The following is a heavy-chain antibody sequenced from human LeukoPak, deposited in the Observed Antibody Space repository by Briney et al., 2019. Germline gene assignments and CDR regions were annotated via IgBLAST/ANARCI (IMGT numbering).Heavy chain of an antibody. CDR3: AKSTYYYDTFVNAFDF. V-gene: IGHV4-39*07. D-gene: IGHD3-22*01. J-gene: IGHJ3*01. CDR2: IYYGGST. CDR1: GGSVSSSYY. Sequence: SETLSLTCTVSGGSVSSSYYWGWIRQPPGKGLEWIGSIYYGGSTYYNASLRSRVTTSVDTSKNQFSLKLSSVTAADTAVYYCAKSTYYYDTFVNAFDFWGQGTVVTVSS.